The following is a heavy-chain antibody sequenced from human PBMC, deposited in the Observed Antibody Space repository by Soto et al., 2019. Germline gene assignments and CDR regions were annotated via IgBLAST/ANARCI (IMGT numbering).Heavy chain of an antibody. V-gene: IGHV3-53*01. CDR2: IYSGGYT. CDR3: ARLILYGDCCDY. J-gene: IGHJ4*02. D-gene: IGHD4-17*01. Sequence: GSLRLSCAVSVFTFSNNYMSWVRQAPGKGLEGVSVIYSGGYTAYGDSVKGRFTISRDNSKNTLYLQMNSLRAEDTAVYYCARLILYGDCCDYWGQGTLVTVSS. CDR1: VFTFSNNY.